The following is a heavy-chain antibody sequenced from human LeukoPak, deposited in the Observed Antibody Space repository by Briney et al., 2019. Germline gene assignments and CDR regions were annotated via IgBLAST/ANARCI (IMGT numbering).Heavy chain of an antibody. V-gene: IGHV4-34*01. Sequence: PSETLSLTCAVYGGSFSGYYWSWIRQPPGKGLEWIGEINHSESTNYNPSLKSRVTISVDTSKNQFSLKLSSVTAADTAVYYCARGPDYDFWSGYYPFDYWGQGTLVTVSS. CDR2: INHSEST. J-gene: IGHJ4*02. CDR1: GGSFSGYY. CDR3: ARGPDYDFWSGYYPFDY. D-gene: IGHD3-3*01.